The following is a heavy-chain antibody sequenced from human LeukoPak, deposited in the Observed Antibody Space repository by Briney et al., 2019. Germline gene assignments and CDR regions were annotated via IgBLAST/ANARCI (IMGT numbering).Heavy chain of an antibody. CDR2: IYPGDSDT. D-gene: IGHD5-12*01. CDR1: GYSFTSYW. CDR3: ARLGVGYSGLPIGMDV. J-gene: IGHJ6*02. Sequence: PGESLKISCKGSGYSFTSYWIGWVRQMPGKGLEWMGIIYPGDSDTRDSPSFQGQVTISADKSTSTAYLQWSSLKASDTAMYYCARLGVGYSGLPIGMDVWGQGTTVTVSS. V-gene: IGHV5-51*01.